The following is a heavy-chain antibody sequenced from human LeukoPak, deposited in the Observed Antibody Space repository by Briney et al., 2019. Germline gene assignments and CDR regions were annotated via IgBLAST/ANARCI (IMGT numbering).Heavy chain of an antibody. CDR2: ISGSGGST. Sequence: GGSLRLSCAASGFTFSSYAMSWVRQAPGKGLEWVSAISGSGGSTYYADSVKGRFTISRDNSKNTLYLQMNSLRAEDTAVYYRAKLKVLVVPAATDHWGQGTLVTVSS. D-gene: IGHD2-2*01. V-gene: IGHV3-23*01. J-gene: IGHJ4*02. CDR3: AKLKVLVVPAATDH. CDR1: GFTFSSYA.